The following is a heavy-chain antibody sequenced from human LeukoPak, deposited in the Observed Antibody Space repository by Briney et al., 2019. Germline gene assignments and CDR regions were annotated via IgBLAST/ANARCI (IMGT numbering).Heavy chain of an antibody. CDR3: ARELRDYVWGSYRFIRQDWFDP. D-gene: IGHD3-16*02. V-gene: IGHV3-7*03. CDR1: GFTFSSYW. J-gene: IGHJ5*02. CDR2: IKQDGSEK. Sequence: GGSLRLSCAASGFTFSSYWMSWVRQAPGKGLEWVANIKQDGSEKYYVDSAKGRFTISRDNAKNSLYLQMNSLRAEDTAVYYCARELRDYVWGSYRFIRQDWFDPWAREPWSPSPQ.